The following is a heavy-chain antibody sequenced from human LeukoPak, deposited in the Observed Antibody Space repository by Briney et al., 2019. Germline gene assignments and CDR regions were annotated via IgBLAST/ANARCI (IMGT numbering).Heavy chain of an antibody. CDR3: ARESGRDFAD. Sequence: SETLSLTCAVYGGSFSGYYWSWIRQPPGKGLEWIGEINHSGSTNYNPSLKSRVTISVDTSKNQFSLKLSSVTAADTAVYYCARESGRDFADWGQGTLVTVSS. CDR1: GGSFSGYY. J-gene: IGHJ4*02. V-gene: IGHV4-34*01. CDR2: INHSGST. D-gene: IGHD2-21*01.